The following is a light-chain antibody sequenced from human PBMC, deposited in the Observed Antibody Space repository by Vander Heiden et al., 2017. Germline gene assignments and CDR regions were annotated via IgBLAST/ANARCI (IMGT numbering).Light chain of an antibody. J-gene: IGKJ1*01. CDR2: GAS. CDR3: QQDGSSPKT. CDR1: QSVSSSY. Sequence: EIVLTQSPGTLSLSPGERATLSCRASQSVSSSYLAWYQQKPGQAPRLLIYGASSRATGIPDRFSRSGSGTDFTLTISRLEPEDFAVYYCQQDGSSPKTFGQGTKEEIK. V-gene: IGKV3-20*01.